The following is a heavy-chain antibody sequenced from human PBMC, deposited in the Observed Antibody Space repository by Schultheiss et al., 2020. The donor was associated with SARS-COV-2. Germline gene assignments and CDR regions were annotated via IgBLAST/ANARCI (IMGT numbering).Heavy chain of an antibody. J-gene: IGHJ4*02. D-gene: IGHD1-1*01. CDR3: ARVLNWNDIGSDY. V-gene: IGHV3-21*01. Sequence: ETLSLTCAVSGGSISSGGYSWSWIRQPPGKGLEWVSSISSSSSYIYYADSVKGRFTISRDNAKNSLYLQMNSLRAEDTAVYYCARVLNWNDIGSDYWGQGTLVTVSS. CDR2: ISSSSSYI. CDR1: GGSISSGGYS.